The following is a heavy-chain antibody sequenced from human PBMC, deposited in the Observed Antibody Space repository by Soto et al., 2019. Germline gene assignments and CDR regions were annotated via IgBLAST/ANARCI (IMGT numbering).Heavy chain of an antibody. CDR1: GFTFSSYG. D-gene: IGHD5-12*01. CDR2: ISYDGSNK. J-gene: IGHJ4*02. CDR3: AKDPVWWLAYYFDY. V-gene: IGHV3-30*18. Sequence: GGSLRLSCAASGFTFSSYGMHWVRQAPGKGLEWVAVISYDGSNKYYADSVKSRFTISRDNSKNTLYLQMNSLRAEDTAVYYCAKDPVWWLAYYFDYWGQGTLVTVSS.